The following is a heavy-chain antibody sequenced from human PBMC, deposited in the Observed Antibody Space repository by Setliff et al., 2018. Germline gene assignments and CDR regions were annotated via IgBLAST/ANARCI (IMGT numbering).Heavy chain of an antibody. D-gene: IGHD2-15*01. CDR1: GYTTTNFA. CDR2: TNTNSGNP. J-gene: IGHJ4*02. CDR3: ARGYCSGGSCADFDY. Sequence: ASVKVSCKASGYTTTNFALNWVRQAPGQGPEWMGWTNTNSGNPTYAQGLSGRFVFSLDTSVSTAYLQIRRVKAEDTAVYSGARGYCSGGSCADFDYWGQGTLVTVSS. V-gene: IGHV7-4-1*02.